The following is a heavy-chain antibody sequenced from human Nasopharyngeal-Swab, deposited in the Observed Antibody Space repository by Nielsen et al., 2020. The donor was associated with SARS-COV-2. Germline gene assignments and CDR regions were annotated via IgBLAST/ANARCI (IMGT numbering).Heavy chain of an antibody. CDR3: AKDYYDSSGYLDAFDI. Sequence: GGSLRLSCAASGFTFSSYRMHWVRQAPGKGLEWVAVISYDGSNKYYADSVKGRFTISRDNSKNTLYLQMNSLRAEDTAVYYCAKDYYDSSGYLDAFDIWGQGTMVTVSS. CDR2: ISYDGSNK. D-gene: IGHD3-22*01. J-gene: IGHJ3*02. CDR1: GFTFSSYR. V-gene: IGHV3-30*18.